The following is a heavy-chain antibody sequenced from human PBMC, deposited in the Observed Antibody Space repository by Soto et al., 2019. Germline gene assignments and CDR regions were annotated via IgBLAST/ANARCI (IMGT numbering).Heavy chain of an antibody. CDR3: ARDTASYGNYYYYGMDV. J-gene: IGHJ6*02. D-gene: IGHD4-17*01. Sequence: SGGSLRLSCAASGVTFSIYIMNWVCQAQGKGLEWVSYISSSSSTIYYADSVKGRFTISRDNAKNSLYLQMNSLRDEDTAVYYCARDTASYGNYYYYGMDVWGQGTTVTVSS. V-gene: IGHV3-48*02. CDR2: ISSSSSTI. CDR1: GVTFSIYI.